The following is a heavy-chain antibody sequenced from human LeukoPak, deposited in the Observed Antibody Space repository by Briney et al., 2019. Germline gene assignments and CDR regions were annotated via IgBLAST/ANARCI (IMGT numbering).Heavy chain of an antibody. Sequence: PGGSLRLSCAASGFTFSSYWMNWVRQAPGKGLEWVANINQDGGERYYVDSVKGRFTVSRDDAASSLYLQMNSLRPEDAAVYYCVRAKGGYLGQGTLVTVSS. J-gene: IGHJ4*02. CDR1: GFTFSSYW. CDR2: INQDGGER. CDR3: VRAKGGY. V-gene: IGHV3-7*01.